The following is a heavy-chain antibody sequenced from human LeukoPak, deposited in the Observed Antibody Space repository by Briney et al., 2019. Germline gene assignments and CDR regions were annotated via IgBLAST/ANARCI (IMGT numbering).Heavy chain of an antibody. J-gene: IGHJ4*02. Sequence: GGSLRLSCAASGFTFSSYAMSWVRQAPGKGLEWVSAISGSGGSTYYADSVKGRFTISRDNSKNTLYLQMNSLRAEDTAVYYCARGGFAQLVLLDYWGQGTLVTVSA. CDR1: GFTFSSYA. CDR2: ISGSGGST. V-gene: IGHV3-23*01. D-gene: IGHD6-6*01. CDR3: ARGGFAQLVLLDY.